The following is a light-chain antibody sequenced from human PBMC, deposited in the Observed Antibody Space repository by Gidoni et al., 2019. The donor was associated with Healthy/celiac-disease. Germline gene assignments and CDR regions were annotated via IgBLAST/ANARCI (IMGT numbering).Light chain of an antibody. V-gene: IGKV1-5*03. CDR1: QSISSW. CDR3: QQYNSYPLT. J-gene: IGKJ4*01. CDR2: KAS. Sequence: DIQMTQSPSTLSASVGDRVTITCRASQSISSWLAWYQQKPGKAPKLRIYKASSLESGVPSRFSGSGSGTEFTLTINSRQPDDFATYYCQQYNSYPLTFGGGTKVEIK.